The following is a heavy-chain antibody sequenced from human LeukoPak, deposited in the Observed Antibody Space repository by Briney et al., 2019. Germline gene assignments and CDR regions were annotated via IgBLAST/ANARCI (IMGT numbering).Heavy chain of an antibody. D-gene: IGHD4-17*01. Sequence: SETLSLTCSVSGGYISSYYWSWIRQPPGKGLEWIGYIYYSGSTNYNPSLKSRVTISVDTSKNQFSLKLSSVTAADTAVYYCARGYTVTTWFVWFDPWGQGTLVTVSS. V-gene: IGHV4-59*01. J-gene: IGHJ5*02. CDR1: GGYISSYY. CDR2: IYYSGST. CDR3: ARGYTVTTWFVWFDP.